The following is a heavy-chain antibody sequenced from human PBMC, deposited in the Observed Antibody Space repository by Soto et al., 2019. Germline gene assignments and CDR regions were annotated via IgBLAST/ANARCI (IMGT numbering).Heavy chain of an antibody. D-gene: IGHD3-9*01. V-gene: IGHV3-48*03. J-gene: IGHJ5*02. CDR1: GFTFSSYE. CDR3: ARMGLDDMDWFDP. CDR2: ISSSGSTI. Sequence: GALRLHCAASGFTFSSYEMNWVRQAPGKGLERVSYISSSGSTIYYADSVKGRFTISRDNAKNSLYLQMNSLRAEDTAVYYCARMGLDDMDWFDPWGQGTLVTVSS.